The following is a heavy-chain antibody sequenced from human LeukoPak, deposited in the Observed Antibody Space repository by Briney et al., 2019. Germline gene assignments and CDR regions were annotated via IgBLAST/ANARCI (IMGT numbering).Heavy chain of an antibody. J-gene: IGHJ6*02. V-gene: IGHV3-74*01. D-gene: IGHD3-22*01. Sequence: GGSLRLSCAASGFTFSSYWMHWVRQAPGKGLVWVSRTNSDGSSTSYADSVKGRFTISRDNAKNTLYLQMNSLRAEDTAVYYCSLDSSGGYYYYYGMDVWGQGTTVTVSS. CDR1: GFTFSSYW. CDR3: SLDSSGGYYYYYGMDV. CDR2: TNSDGSST.